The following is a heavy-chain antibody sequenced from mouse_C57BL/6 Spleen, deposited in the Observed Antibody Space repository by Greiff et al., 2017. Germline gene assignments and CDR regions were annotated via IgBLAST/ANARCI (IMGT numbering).Heavy chain of an antibody. CDR2: IRNKANGYTR. V-gene: IGHV7-3*01. CDR1: GFTFTDYY. Sequence: EVKLMESGGGLVQPGGSLSLSCAASGFTFTDYYMSWVRQPPGKALEWLGFIRNKANGYTREYSASVKGRFTISRDNSHSIIYLQMNALRAEDSATYYCARYSYYGSSYYFDYWGQGTTLTVSS. J-gene: IGHJ2*01. D-gene: IGHD1-1*01. CDR3: ARYSYYGSSYYFDY.